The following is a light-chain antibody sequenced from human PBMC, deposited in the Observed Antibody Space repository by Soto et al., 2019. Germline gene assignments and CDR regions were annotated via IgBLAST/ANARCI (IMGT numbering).Light chain of an antibody. CDR3: QQRYSTPYT. CDR1: QSISSY. Sequence: DIQMTQSPSSLSASVGDRVTITCRASQSISSYLNWYQQKPGKAPKLLIYAASSLQSGVPSRFSGSGSGTEFTPTISSMQPEDFATYYCQQRYSTPYTFGEGTKLEIK. CDR2: AAS. V-gene: IGKV1-39*01. J-gene: IGKJ2*01.